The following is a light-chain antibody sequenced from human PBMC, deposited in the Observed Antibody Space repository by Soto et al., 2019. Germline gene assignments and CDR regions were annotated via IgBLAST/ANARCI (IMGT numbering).Light chain of an antibody. CDR2: AAS. V-gene: IGKV1-39*01. J-gene: IGKJ2*01. Sequence: DIQMTQSPSSLSASVGDRVTITCRASQSISSYLNWYQQKPGKAPKLLIYAASSLQSGVPSRFSGSGSGTDFTLTISSLEPEDFAVYYCQQRSNWPATYTFGQGTKLEIK. CDR3: QQRSNWPATYT. CDR1: QSISSY.